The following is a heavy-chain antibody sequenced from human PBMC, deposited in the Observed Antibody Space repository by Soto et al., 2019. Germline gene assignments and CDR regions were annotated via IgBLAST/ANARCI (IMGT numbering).Heavy chain of an antibody. J-gene: IGHJ6*02. CDR2: ISGYNGNT. CDR1: GYSFTTYG. CDR3: AREGPAPYYYYGMAV. Sequence: QVQLVQSRGEVKKPGASVKVSCKTSGYSFTTYGISWVRQAPGQGLEWMGWISGYNGNTNYAQNLQGRVTMTTDTATTTADMELRSLRSDDTAVYYCAREGPAPYYYYGMAVWGQGSTVTVSS. V-gene: IGHV1-18*01.